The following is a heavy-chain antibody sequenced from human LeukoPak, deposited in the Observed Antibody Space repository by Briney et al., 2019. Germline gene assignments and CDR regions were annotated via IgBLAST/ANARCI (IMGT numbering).Heavy chain of an antibody. V-gene: IGHV1-46*01. J-gene: IGHJ4*02. D-gene: IGHD2-21*02. CDR2: INPSDGST. Sequence: EASVKVSCKASTYTFTSNYIHWVRQAPGQGLEWMAIINPSDGSTTYAQKFQGRVTMTTDTSTSIAYMELRSLRSDDTAVYYCVRDRGASGEVTYFDYWGQGTLVTGSS. CDR1: TYTFTSNY. CDR3: VRDRGASGEVTYFDY.